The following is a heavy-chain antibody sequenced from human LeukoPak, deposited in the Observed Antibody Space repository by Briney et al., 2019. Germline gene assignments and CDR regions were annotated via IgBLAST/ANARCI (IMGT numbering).Heavy chain of an antibody. CDR3: ARDYYGDYAFDI. V-gene: IGHV3-48*02. J-gene: IGHJ3*02. D-gene: IGHD4-17*01. CDR2: VSGSSGTI. CDR1: GITFSSYS. Sequence: GGSLRLPWAASGITFSSYSMNWVRQDPGKGLEGVSYVSGSSGTIYYADSVKSRFTISRDKAKNPLYLQMNSLRDDDTAVYYCARDYYGDYAFDIWGQGTMVTVSS.